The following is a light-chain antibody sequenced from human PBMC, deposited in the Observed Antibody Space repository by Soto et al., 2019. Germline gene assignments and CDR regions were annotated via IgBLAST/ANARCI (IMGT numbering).Light chain of an antibody. V-gene: IGKV3-15*01. CDR1: QSVSSN. CDR2: GAS. Sequence: EIVMTQSPATLSVSPGERATLSCRASQSVSSNLAWYQQKPGQAPRLLIYGASTRATGIPARFSGSGSGTEFTLTIGRLQSEDFALYYCQHYNNWPRTFGQGTKVEIK. CDR3: QHYNNWPRT. J-gene: IGKJ1*01.